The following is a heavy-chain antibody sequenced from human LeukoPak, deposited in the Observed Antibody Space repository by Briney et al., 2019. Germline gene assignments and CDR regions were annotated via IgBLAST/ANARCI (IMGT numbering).Heavy chain of an antibody. J-gene: IGHJ4*02. CDR3: GGDISRFGL. CDR1: GFTLSSNY. CDR2: IYIGGST. V-gene: IGHV3-66*01. Sequence: GGSLRLSCAASGFTLSSNYMSGVRQAPGKGVEWVSSIYIGGSTYYSDCVKGRCTIYKEKSNNKRYLQMDSLRAEDTAVDYCGGDISRFGLWGQGTLVTVSS. D-gene: IGHD3-16*01.